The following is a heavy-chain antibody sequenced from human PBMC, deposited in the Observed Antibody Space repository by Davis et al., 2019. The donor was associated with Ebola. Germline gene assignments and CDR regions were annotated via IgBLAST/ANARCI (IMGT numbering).Heavy chain of an antibody. CDR1: GFTVSSSY. J-gene: IGHJ1*01. V-gene: IGHV3-66*01. CDR2: IYSGGST. CDR3: ASTYYYDSSGFSAAEYFQH. Sequence: PGGSLRLSCAASGFTVSSSYMSWVRQAPGKGLEWVSVIYSGGSTYYADSVKGRFTISRDNSKNTLYLQMNSLRAEDTAVYYCASTYYYDSSGFSAAEYFQHWGQGTLVTVSS. D-gene: IGHD3-22*01.